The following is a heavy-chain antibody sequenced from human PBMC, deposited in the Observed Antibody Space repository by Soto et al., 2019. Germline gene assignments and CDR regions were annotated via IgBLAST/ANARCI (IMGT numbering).Heavy chain of an antibody. D-gene: IGHD6-6*01. Sequence: SETLSLTCAVYGGSFSGYYWSWMRQPPGKGLEWIGEINHSGSTNYNPSLKSRVTISVDTSKNQFSLKLSSVTAADTAVYYCAGRLIAARLCYGMDVWGQGTTVTVSS. CDR2: INHSGST. CDR1: GGSFSGYY. CDR3: AGRLIAARLCYGMDV. V-gene: IGHV4-34*01. J-gene: IGHJ6*02.